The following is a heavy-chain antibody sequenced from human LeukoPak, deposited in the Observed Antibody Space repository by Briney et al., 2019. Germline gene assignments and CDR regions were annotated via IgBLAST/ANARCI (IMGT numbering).Heavy chain of an antibody. CDR3: ARILYCSGGSCYHWFDP. J-gene: IGHJ5*02. V-gene: IGHV4-39*01. CDR2: IYYSGST. D-gene: IGHD2-15*01. Sequence: SETLSLTCTVSGGSISSSSYYWGWIRRPPGKGLEWIGSIYYSGSTYYNPSLKSRVTISVDTSKNQFSLKLSSVTAADTAVYYCARILYCSGGSCYHWFDPWGQGTLVTVSS. CDR1: GGSISSSSYY.